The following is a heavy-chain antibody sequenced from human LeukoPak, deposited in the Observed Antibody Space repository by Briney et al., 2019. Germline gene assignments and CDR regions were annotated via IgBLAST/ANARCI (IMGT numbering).Heavy chain of an antibody. J-gene: IGHJ6*02. CDR3: ARWAALGYCSSTSCYRRGYYYYGMDV. CDR1: GGSFSGYY. D-gene: IGHD2-2*02. Sequence: SETLSLTCAVYGGSFSGYYWSWIRQPPGKGLEWIGEINHSGSTNYNPSLESRVTISVDTSKNQFSLKLSSVTAADTAVYYCARWAALGYCSSTSCYRRGYYYYGMDVWGQGTAVTVSS. V-gene: IGHV4-34*01. CDR2: INHSGST.